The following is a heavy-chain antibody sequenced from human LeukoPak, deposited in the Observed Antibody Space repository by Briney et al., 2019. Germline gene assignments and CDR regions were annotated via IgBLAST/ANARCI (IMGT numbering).Heavy chain of an antibody. Sequence: SETLSLTCTVSGGSISSYYWGWIRQPPGKGLEWIGYIYYSGSTNYNPSLKSRVTISVDTSKNQFSLKLSSVTAADTAVYYCARDRPLYCSSTSCYHYYMDVWGKGTTVTISS. V-gene: IGHV4-59*01. J-gene: IGHJ6*03. CDR2: IYYSGST. CDR1: GGSISSYY. CDR3: ARDRPLYCSSTSCYHYYMDV. D-gene: IGHD2-2*01.